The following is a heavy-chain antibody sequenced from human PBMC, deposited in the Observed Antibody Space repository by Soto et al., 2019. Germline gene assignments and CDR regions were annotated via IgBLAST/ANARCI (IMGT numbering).Heavy chain of an antibody. J-gene: IGHJ6*02. D-gene: IGHD6-13*01. V-gene: IGHV4-4*02. CDR2: IYHSGST. CDR1: GGSISSSNW. CDR3: ARGREGWKQLVKDGMDV. Sequence: QVQLQESGPGLVKPSGTLSLTCAVSGGSISSSNWWSWVRQPPGKGLEWIGEIYHSGSTNYNPSLKSRVTISVDESKNQFSLKLSSVTAADTAVYYCARGREGWKQLVKDGMDVWGQGTTVTVSS.